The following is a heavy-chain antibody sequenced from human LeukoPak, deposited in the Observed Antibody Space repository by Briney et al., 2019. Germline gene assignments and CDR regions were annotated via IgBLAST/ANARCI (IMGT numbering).Heavy chain of an antibody. V-gene: IGHV3-74*01. CDR1: GFTFSSYW. CDR3: ARDSSGYYPTDY. D-gene: IGHD3-22*01. Sequence: GGSLRLSCAASGFTFSSYWMHWVRQAPRKGLVWVSRINSDGSSTSYADSVKGRFTISRDNAKNTLYLQMNSLRAEDTAVYYCARDSSGYYPTDYWGQGTLVTVSS. J-gene: IGHJ4*02. CDR2: INSDGSST.